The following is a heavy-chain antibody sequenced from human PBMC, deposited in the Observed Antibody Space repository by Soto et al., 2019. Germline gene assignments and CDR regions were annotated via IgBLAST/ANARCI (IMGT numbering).Heavy chain of an antibody. Sequence: EVQLVESGGGLVKPGGSLRLSCAASGFTFSRYWMHWVRQAPGKGLVWVSRINSDGSSTNYADSVKGRFTISRDNAKNTLYLQLNRLRAEDTAVYFCARGYRGSYGNDYWGKGTLVTVSS. CDR2: INSDGSST. CDR3: ARGYRGSYGNDY. D-gene: IGHD1-26*01. V-gene: IGHV3-74*01. CDR1: GFTFSRYW. J-gene: IGHJ4*02.